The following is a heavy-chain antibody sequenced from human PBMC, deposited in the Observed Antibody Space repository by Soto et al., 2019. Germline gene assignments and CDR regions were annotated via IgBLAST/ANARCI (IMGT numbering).Heavy chain of an antibody. CDR2: IYYSGST. V-gene: IGHV4-39*01. D-gene: IGHD2-2*01. J-gene: IGHJ6*02. Sequence: QLQLQESGPGLVKPSETLSLTCTVSGGSISSSSYYLGWIRQPPGKGLEGIGCIYYSGSTYYNPYLKSRVTTNVDTNKNEVPTKLSFETVATTAEYYAASPLAVVPAARRYYYGMDVWGQGTTVTVSS. CDR3: ASPLAVVPAARRYYYGMDV. CDR1: GGSISSSSYY.